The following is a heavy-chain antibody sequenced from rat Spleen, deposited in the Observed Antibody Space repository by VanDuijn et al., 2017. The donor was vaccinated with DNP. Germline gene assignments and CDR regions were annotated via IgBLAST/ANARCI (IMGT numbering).Heavy chain of an antibody. CDR2: IGSPAYAP. J-gene: IGHJ2*01. CDR1: GFTFSNYW. D-gene: IGHD4-3*01. CDR3: VRWNSGHFDY. V-gene: IGHV5-31*01. Sequence: EVQLVESGGDLVQPGRSLKLSCVASGFTFSNYWMTWVRQAPAKGLEWVAYIGSPAYAPYSTDSVKGRFTISRDNAKSTLYLQMNSLRSEDMATYYCVRWNSGHFDYWGQGVMVTVSS.